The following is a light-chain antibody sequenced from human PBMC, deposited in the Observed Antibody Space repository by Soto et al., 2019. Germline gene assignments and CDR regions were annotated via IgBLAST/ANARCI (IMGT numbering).Light chain of an antibody. V-gene: IGLV2-14*03. CDR3: SSYTSTTSRV. CDR1: SSDVGVYNY. J-gene: IGLJ1*01. CDR2: EVS. Sequence: QSALTQPASVSGSPGQSITISCTGTSSDVGVYNYVSWYQQHPGKGPKLIIYEVSNRPSEVSNRFSGSKSGNTATLTISGLQAEDEANYYCSSYTSTTSRVFGTGTKGTVL.